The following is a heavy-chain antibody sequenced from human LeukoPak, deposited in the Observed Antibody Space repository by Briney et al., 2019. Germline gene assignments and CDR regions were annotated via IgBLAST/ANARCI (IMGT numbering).Heavy chain of an antibody. CDR1: GYTFTGYY. D-gene: IGHD2-2*01. Sequence: ASVKVSCKASGYTFTGYYMHWVRQAPGQGLEWMGRINPNSGGTNYAQKFQGRVTMTRDTSISTAYMELSRLRSDDTAVYYCARPVAFHCSSTSCYESLYYFDYWGQGTLVTVSS. V-gene: IGHV1-2*06. CDR3: ARPVAFHCSSTSCYESLYYFDY. J-gene: IGHJ4*02. CDR2: INPNSGGT.